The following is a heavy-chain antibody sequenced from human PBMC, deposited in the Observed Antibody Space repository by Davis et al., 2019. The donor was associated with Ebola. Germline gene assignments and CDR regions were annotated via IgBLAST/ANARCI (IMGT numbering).Heavy chain of an antibody. D-gene: IGHD1-26*01. Sequence: ASVKVSCKASGGTFSSYAISWVRQAPGQRLEWMGWINAGNGNTKYSQKFQGRVTITRDTSASTAYMELSSLRSDDTAVYYCARGGGSSKRTMGYWGQGTLVTVSS. J-gene: IGHJ4*02. CDR3: ARGGGSSKRTMGY. CDR2: INAGNGNT. V-gene: IGHV1-3*01. CDR1: GGTFSSYA.